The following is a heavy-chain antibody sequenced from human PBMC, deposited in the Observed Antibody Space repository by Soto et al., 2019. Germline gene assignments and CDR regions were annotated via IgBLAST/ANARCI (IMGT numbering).Heavy chain of an antibody. CDR2: INPSSTHI. V-gene: IGHV3-21*01. Sequence: EVQLVESGGGLVVPGGSLSLSCVASGFTFSSYHMSWVRQAPGKGLEWVSSINPSSTHIYYADSVRGGFAISRDHSKNSMYRKMNSLRTEDAAVYYCARGYCGGCCCYLRRDAFDVWGQGTLVTVSS. CDR1: GFTFSSYH. D-gene: IGHD2-15*01. CDR3: ARGYCGGCCCYLRRDAFDV. J-gene: IGHJ3*01.